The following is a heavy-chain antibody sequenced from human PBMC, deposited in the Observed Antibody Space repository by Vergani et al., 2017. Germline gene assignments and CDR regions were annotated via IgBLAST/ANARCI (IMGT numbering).Heavy chain of an antibody. CDR2: LSASDRRT. CDR1: GFTFIMHA. Sequence: EVQLLESGGDLVQPGGSLRLSCAASGFTFIMHAMSWVRQAPGKGLEWVSTLSASDRRTHYADSVKGRFTISRDISKNTLFLHMNSLRPEDTAVYYCAKVSRSEVAGTFGAFDIWGQGTMGTVSS. V-gene: IGHV3-23*01. J-gene: IGHJ3*02. D-gene: IGHD6-19*01. CDR3: AKVSRSEVAGTFGAFDI.